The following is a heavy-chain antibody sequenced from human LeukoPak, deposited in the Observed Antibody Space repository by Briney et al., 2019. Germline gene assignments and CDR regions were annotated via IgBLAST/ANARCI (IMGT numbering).Heavy chain of an antibody. CDR1: GFTFSSYS. Sequence: GGSLRLSCAASGFTFSSYSMNWVRQAPGKGLEWVSSISSSSTIYYADSVKGRFTISRDNAKNSLYLQMNSLRAEDTAVYYCARETYCSGGSCYPYYFDYWGQGTLVTVSS. CDR2: ISSSSTI. D-gene: IGHD2-15*01. V-gene: IGHV3-48*01. CDR3: ARETYCSGGSCYPYYFDY. J-gene: IGHJ4*02.